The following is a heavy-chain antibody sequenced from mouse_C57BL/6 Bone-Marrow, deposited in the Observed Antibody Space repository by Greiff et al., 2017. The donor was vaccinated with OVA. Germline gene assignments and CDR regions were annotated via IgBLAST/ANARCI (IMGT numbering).Heavy chain of an antibody. CDR2: IDPSNGDT. Sequence: EVQLQQSGAELVRPGASVKLSCTASGFNIKDYYMHWVKQRPEQGLEWIGWIDPSNGDTEYASKFQGKATITADTSSNTAYLQLSSLTSEDTAVYYCTADGNFDYWGQGTTLTVSS. CDR3: TADGNFDY. V-gene: IGHV14-4*01. D-gene: IGHD2-1*01. CDR1: GFNIKDYY. J-gene: IGHJ2*01.